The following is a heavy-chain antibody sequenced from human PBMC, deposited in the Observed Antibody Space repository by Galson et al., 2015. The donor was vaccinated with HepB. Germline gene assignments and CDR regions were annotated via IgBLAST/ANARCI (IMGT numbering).Heavy chain of an antibody. CDR2: ISSSSSYI. V-gene: IGHV3-21*01. D-gene: IGHD5-18*01. J-gene: IGHJ4*02. Sequence: SLRLSCAASGFTFSSYSMNWVRQAPGKGLEWVSSISSSSSYIYYADSVKGRFTISRDNAKNSLYLQMNSLRAEDTAVYYCARDSAMVTIPFDYWGQGTLVTVSS. CDR3: ARDSAMVTIPFDY. CDR1: GFTFSSYS.